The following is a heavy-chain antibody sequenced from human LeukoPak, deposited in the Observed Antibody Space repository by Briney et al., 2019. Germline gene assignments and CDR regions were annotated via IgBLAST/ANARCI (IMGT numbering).Heavy chain of an antibody. V-gene: IGHV4-39*01. Sequence: SETLSLSCTVSGASISNSAYYWLWIRQPPGEGLECIGTVHYSGSTFYNPSLKSRVNTSVDTSKNQFSLQLTSVTAADRAVYYCARLFCVMDNWGQGTLVTVSS. CDR3: ARLFCVMDN. D-gene: IGHD2-21*01. CDR2: VHYSGST. CDR1: GASISNSAYY. J-gene: IGHJ4*02.